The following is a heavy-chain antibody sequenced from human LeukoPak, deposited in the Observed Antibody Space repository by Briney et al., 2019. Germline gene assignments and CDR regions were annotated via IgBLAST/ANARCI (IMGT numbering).Heavy chain of an antibody. J-gene: IGHJ4*02. Sequence: SETLSLTCTVSGGSISSYYWSWIRQPPGKGLEWIGYIYTSGSTNYNPSLKSRVTISVDTSKNQFSLKLSSVTAADTAVYYCARHLGRCSSTSCPSYYFDYWGQGTLVTVSS. V-gene: IGHV4-4*09. CDR2: IYTSGST. D-gene: IGHD2-2*01. CDR1: GGSISSYY. CDR3: ARHLGRCSSTSCPSYYFDY.